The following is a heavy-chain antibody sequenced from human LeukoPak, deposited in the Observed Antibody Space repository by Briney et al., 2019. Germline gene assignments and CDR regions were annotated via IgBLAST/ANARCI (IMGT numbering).Heavy chain of an antibody. V-gene: IGHV3-53*01. Sequence: PGGSLRLSCAASGFTVITNDMTWVRQAPGKGLEWVSNIRSNGRDTYYTDSVKGRFTISRDNSKNTLYLEMNSLRAEDTAVYYCAKGGYTTCFDPWGQGTLVTVSS. CDR2: IRSNGRDT. CDR3: AKGGYTTCFDP. CDR1: GFTVITND. D-gene: IGHD2-15*01. J-gene: IGHJ5*02.